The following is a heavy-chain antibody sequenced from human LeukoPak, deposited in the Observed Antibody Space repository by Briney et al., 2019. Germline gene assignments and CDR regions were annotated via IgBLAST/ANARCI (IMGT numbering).Heavy chain of an antibody. D-gene: IGHD1-26*01. J-gene: IGHJ4*02. V-gene: IGHV4-34*01. Sequence: SETLSLTCAVYGGSFSGYYWSWIRQPPGKGLEWIGEINHSGSTNYNPSLKSRVTISVDTSKNQFSLKLSSVTAADTAVYYCARIHSGSDEVDYWGQGTLVTVSS. CDR2: INHSGST. CDR1: GGSFSGYY. CDR3: ARIHSGSDEVDY.